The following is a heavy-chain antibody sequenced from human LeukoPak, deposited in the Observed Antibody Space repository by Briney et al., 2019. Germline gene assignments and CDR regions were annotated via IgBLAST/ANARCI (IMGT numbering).Heavy chain of an antibody. Sequence: PGGSLRLSCAASGFTFSNYTMSWVRQAPGKGLEWVSSISSSSSYIYYADSVKGRFTISRDNAKNTLCLQMNSLRAEDTAVFYCARAGHYYDNNGYPFSYYFDYWGQGTLVTVSS. CDR2: ISSSSSYI. CDR1: GFTFSNYT. V-gene: IGHV3-21*06. J-gene: IGHJ4*02. D-gene: IGHD3-22*01. CDR3: ARAGHYYDNNGYPFSYYFDY.